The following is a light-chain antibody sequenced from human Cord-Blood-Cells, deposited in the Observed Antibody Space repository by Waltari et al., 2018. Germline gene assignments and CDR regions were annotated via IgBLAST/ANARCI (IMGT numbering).Light chain of an antibody. J-gene: IGLJ2*01. CDR3: CSYAGSSTVV. CDR2: EGS. V-gene: IGLV2-23*01. CDR1: RRDVGSYNL. Sequence: QSALTQPASVSGSPGQSITISCTGTRRDVGSYNLLSWYQQHPGKAPNLMIYEGSKRPSGVSNRFSGSKSGNTASLTISGLQAEDEADYYCCSYAGSSTVVFGGGTKLTVL.